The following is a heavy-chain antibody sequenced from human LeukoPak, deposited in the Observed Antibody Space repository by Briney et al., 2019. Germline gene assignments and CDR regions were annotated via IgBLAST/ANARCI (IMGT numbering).Heavy chain of an antibody. CDR2: ISAYNGNT. V-gene: IGHV1-18*04. CDR1: GYTFTDYY. D-gene: IGHD3-10*01. CDR3: ARRSMVRGVGDAFDI. Sequence: ASVKVSYKASGYTFTDYYMRWVRQAPGQGLEWMGWISAYNGNTNYAQKLQGRVTMTTDTSTSTAYMELRSLRSDDTAVYYCARRSMVRGVGDAFDIWGQGTMVTVSS. J-gene: IGHJ3*02.